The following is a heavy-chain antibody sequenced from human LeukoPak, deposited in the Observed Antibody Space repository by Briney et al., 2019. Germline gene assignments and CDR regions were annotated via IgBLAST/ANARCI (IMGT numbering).Heavy chain of an antibody. Sequence: SETLSLTCTVSGGSISSYYWSWIRQPAGKGLEWIGRIYTSGSTNYNPSLKSRVTMSVDTSKNQFSLKLSSVTAADTAVYYCARSYCSSTSFWCYFDYWGQGTLVTVSS. CDR3: ARSYCSSTSFWCYFDY. CDR2: IYTSGST. CDR1: GGSISSYY. V-gene: IGHV4-4*07. D-gene: IGHD2-2*01. J-gene: IGHJ4*02.